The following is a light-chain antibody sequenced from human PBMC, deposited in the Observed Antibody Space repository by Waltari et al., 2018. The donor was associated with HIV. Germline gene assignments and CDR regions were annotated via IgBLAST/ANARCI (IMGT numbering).Light chain of an antibody. CDR3: QSYDSSLSSSV. Sequence: QSVLTQPPSVSGAPGQRVTIPCAGSSSTIGAGYDVHWYQQLPGTAPKLLIHTNSNRPSGVPDRFSGSKSGTLASLAITGLQAEDEADYYCQSYDSSLSSSVFGGGTKLTVL. CDR1: SSTIGAGYD. CDR2: TNS. J-gene: IGLJ3*02. V-gene: IGLV1-40*01.